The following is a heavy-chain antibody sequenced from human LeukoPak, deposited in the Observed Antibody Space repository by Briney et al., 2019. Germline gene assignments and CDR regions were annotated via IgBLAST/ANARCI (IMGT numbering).Heavy chain of an antibody. V-gene: IGHV3-7*01. CDR1: GFTFSRHW. CDR3: ARDPVHSSGWFAVSYYYMDV. J-gene: IGHJ6*03. D-gene: IGHD6-19*01. Sequence: GGSLRLSCAASGFTFSRHWMSWVRQAPGKGLEWVANVKQGGSEEFYVDSVKGRFTISRDNAKNSLYLQMNSLRAEDTAVYYCARDPVHSSGWFAVSYYYMDVWGKGTTVTVSS. CDR2: VKQGGSEE.